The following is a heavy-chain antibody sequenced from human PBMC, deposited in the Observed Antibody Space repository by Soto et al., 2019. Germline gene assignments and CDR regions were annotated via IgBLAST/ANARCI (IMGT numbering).Heavy chain of an antibody. CDR3: ARHEYPFSPAALFDY. Sequence: QLQLQESGPGLVKPSETLSLTCTVSGGSISSSSYYWGWIRQPPGKGLEWIGSIYYSGSTYYNPSLKSRVTISVDTSKNQFSLKLSSVTAADTAVYYCARHEYPFSPAALFDYWGQGTLVTVSS. CDR2: IYYSGST. V-gene: IGHV4-39*01. D-gene: IGHD6-13*01. J-gene: IGHJ4*02. CDR1: GGSISSSSYY.